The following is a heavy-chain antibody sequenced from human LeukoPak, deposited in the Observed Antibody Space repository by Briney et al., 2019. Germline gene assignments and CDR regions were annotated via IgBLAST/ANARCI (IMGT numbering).Heavy chain of an antibody. D-gene: IGHD4-23*01. CDR3: ATTPPTVVAFDI. Sequence: ASVKVSCKVSGYTLTELSMHWVRQAPGKGLEWMGGFDPEDGETIYAQKFQGRVTMTEDTSTDTAYMELSSLRSEDTAVYYCATTPPTVVAFDIWGQGTMVTVSS. V-gene: IGHV1-24*01. CDR2: FDPEDGET. J-gene: IGHJ3*02. CDR1: GYTLTELS.